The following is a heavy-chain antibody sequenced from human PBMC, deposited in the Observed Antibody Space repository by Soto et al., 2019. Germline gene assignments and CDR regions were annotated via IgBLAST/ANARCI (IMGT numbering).Heavy chain of an antibody. V-gene: IGHV4-39*01. CDR1: NGSISSPIYY. Sequence: QLQLQESGPGLVRPSETLSLTCTVSNGSISSPIYYWGWIRQPPGKGLEGIGSIHQTGSTYYNPSLQGRVTISVDTSKNQFSLKLSSVTAADTAMYFCAGRSSLASVQLFFREISNYYWLDPWGQGTLVTVSS. CDR2: IHQTGST. CDR3: AGRSSLASVQLFFREISNYYWLDP. D-gene: IGHD1-1*01. J-gene: IGHJ5*02.